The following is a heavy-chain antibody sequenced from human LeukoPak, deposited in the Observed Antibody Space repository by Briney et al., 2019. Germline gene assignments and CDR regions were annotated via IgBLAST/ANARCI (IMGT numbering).Heavy chain of an antibody. J-gene: IGHJ4*02. CDR3: AKGNWRYFDY. CDR2: ISGSGGST. D-gene: IGHD1-1*01. V-gene: IGHV3-23*01. Sequence: GGSLRLPCAASGFTFSTYVMSWVRQAPGKGLEWVSAISGSGGSTYYADSVKGRFTISRGNSKNTLYLQMNSLGADDTAVYYCAKGNWRYFDYWGQGTLVTVSS. CDR1: GFTFSTYV.